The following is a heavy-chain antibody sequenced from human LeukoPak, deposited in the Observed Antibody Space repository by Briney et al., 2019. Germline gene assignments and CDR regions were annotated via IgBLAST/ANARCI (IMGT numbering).Heavy chain of an antibody. CDR2: IRYDGSNK. D-gene: IGHD6-19*01. CDR3: AKDPSGQWLVGFDD. J-gene: IGHJ4*02. V-gene: IGHV3-30*02. Sequence: GGSLRLSCAASGFTFSSYGMHWVRQAPGKGLEWVAFIRYDGSNKYYADSVKGRFTISRDNSKNTLYLQMNSLRAEDTAVYYCAKDPSGQWLVGFDDWGQGTLVTVSS. CDR1: GFTFSSYG.